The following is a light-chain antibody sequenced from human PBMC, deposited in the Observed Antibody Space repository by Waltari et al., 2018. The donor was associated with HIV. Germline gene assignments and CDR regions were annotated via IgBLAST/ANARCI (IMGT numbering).Light chain of an antibody. J-gene: IGLJ1*01. Sequence: QSALTQPRSVSGSPGQSVTISCTGTSSDVGGYHYGPWYQHHPDKAPKVIIYDVSKRPSGVPDRFSGSKSGNTASLTISVLQAEDEAVYYCCSYAGRYTYVFGTGTTVTVL. CDR2: DVS. CDR1: SSDVGGYHY. CDR3: CSYAGRYTYV. V-gene: IGLV2-11*01.